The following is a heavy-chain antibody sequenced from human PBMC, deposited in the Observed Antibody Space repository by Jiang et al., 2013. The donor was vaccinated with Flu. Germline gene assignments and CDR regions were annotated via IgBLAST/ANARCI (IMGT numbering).Heavy chain of an antibody. D-gene: IGHD4-23*01. CDR1: GFTFSSYA. CDR3: AKDSPLGGSRGNWFDP. CDR2: ISGSGGST. Sequence: QLLESGGGLVQPGGSLRLSCAASGFTFSSYAMSWVRQAPGKGLEWVSAISGSGGSTYYADSVKGRFTISRDNSKNTLYLQMNSLRAEDTAVYYCAKDSPLGGSRGNWFDPWGQGTLVTVSS. J-gene: IGHJ5*02. V-gene: IGHV3-23*01.